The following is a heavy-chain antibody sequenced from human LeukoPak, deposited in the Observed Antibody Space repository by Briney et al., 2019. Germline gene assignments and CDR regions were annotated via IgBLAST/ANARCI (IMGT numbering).Heavy chain of an antibody. V-gene: IGHV1-8*01. J-gene: IGHJ6*02. CDR2: MNPNSGNT. Sequence: ASVKVSCKASGYTFTSYDINWVRQATGQGLEWMGWMNPNSGNTGYAQKFQGRVTMTRNTSISTAYMELSSLRSEDTAVYYCAAEERRYYYYYYGMDVWGQGTTVTASS. CDR3: AAEERRYYYYYYGMDV. CDR1: GYTFTSYD. D-gene: IGHD1-26*01.